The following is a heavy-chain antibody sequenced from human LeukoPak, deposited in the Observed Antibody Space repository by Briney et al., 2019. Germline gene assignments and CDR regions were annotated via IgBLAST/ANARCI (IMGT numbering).Heavy chain of an antibody. Sequence: SETLSLTCAVYGGSFSGYFWSWVRQPPGKGLEWIGDINHNGGTNYNTSLTSRVTIYVDTYKKQFSLKLSSVTAADTAVYYCARQSRGGFGELPKYYFDYWGQGTLVTVSS. CDR1: GGSFSGYF. CDR3: ARQSRGGFGELPKYYFDY. V-gene: IGHV4-34*01. CDR2: INHNGGT. D-gene: IGHD3-10*01. J-gene: IGHJ4*02.